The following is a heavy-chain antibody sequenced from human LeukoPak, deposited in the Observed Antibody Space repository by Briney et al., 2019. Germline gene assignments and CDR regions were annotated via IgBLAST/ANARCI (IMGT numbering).Heavy chain of an antibody. J-gene: IGHJ4*02. CDR2: ISSSSSYI. Sequence: GGSLRLSCAASGFTFSSYSMNWVRQAPGKGLEWVSSISSSSSYIYYADSVKGRFTISRGNSKNTLYLQMNSLRAEDTAVYYCARDRSKQQLVPSYFDYWGQGTLVTVSS. V-gene: IGHV3-21*01. CDR3: ARDRSKQQLVPSYFDY. D-gene: IGHD6-13*01. CDR1: GFTFSSYS.